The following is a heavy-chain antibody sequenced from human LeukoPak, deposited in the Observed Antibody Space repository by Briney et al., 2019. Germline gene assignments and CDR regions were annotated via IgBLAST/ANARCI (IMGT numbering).Heavy chain of an antibody. CDR1: GFTFSSYA. J-gene: IGHJ5*02. D-gene: IGHD3-10*01. CDR3: AKGQPGITWFDP. V-gene: IGHV3-23*01. Sequence: GGSLRLSCAASGFTFSSYAMSWVRRAPGKGLEWVSAVSGSGGSTYYADSVKGRFTISRDNSKNTLYLQMNSLRAEDTAVYYCAKGQPGITWFDPWGQGTLVTVSS. CDR2: VSGSGGST.